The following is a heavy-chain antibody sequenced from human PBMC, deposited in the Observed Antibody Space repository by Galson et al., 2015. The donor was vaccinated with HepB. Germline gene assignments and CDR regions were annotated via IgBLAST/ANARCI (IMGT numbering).Heavy chain of an antibody. D-gene: IGHD3-3*01. Sequence: SLRLSCAASGFTFSNAWMSWVRQAPGKGLEWVGRIKSKTDGGTTDYAAPVKGRFTISRDDSKNTLYLQMNSLKTEDTAVYYCTTVVPVEDFWSGYYGAFDYWGQGTLVTVSS. V-gene: IGHV3-15*01. CDR1: GFTFSNAW. J-gene: IGHJ4*02. CDR2: IKSKTDGGTT. CDR3: TTVVPVEDFWSGYYGAFDY.